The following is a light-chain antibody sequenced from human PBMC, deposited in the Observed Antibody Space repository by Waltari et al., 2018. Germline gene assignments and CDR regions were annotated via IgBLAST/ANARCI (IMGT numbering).Light chain of an antibody. CDR2: AAS. J-gene: IGKJ1*01. V-gene: IGKV1-39*01. Sequence: DIQMTQSPSSLSASVGDILTITCRASQSISSYLNWYQQKPGKAPKLLIYAASSLQSGVPSRFSGSGSGTDFTLTISSLQPEDFATYYCQQSYRSPPTFGQGTKVEIK. CDR1: QSISSY. CDR3: QQSYRSPPT.